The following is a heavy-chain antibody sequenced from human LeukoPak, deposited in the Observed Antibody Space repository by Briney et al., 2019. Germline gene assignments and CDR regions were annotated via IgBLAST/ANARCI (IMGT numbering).Heavy chain of an antibody. Sequence: SETLSLTCAVYGGSFSGYYWSWIRQPPGKGLEWIGEINHSGSTNYNPSLKSRVTISVDTSKNQFSLKLSSVTAADTAVYYCARGITPDGGSYRFDYWGQGTLVTVSS. V-gene: IGHV4-34*01. CDR1: GGSFSGYY. J-gene: IGHJ4*02. CDR2: INHSGST. CDR3: ARGITPDGGSYRFDY. D-gene: IGHD1-26*01.